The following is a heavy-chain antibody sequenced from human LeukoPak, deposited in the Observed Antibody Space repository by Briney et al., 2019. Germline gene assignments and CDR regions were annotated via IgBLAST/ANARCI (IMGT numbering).Heavy chain of an antibody. CDR1: GGSMSSYY. Sequence: KPSETLSLTCTVSGGSMSSYYWSWIRQPPGKGLEWIGYIYHSGSTKYNPSLKSRVTISVDTSKNQFSLKLSSVTAADTAVYYCARGARAGYNLEPFDYWGQGTLVTVSS. CDR3: ARGARAGYNLEPFDY. V-gene: IGHV4-59*08. J-gene: IGHJ4*02. D-gene: IGHD5-24*01. CDR2: IYHSGST.